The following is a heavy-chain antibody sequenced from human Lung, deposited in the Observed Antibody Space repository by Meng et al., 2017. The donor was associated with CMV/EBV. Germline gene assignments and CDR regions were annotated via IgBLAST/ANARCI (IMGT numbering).Heavy chain of an antibody. Sequence: QVLLVQSESELTKPWASVKVSCKASGYIFNDYGVSWVRQAPGQAPEWMGWISAYNGNTNYAQNFQGRFTMTTDTSTSTAYMELRSLRSDDTAVYYWARDLPGGTKGTWLDLWGQGTLVTVSS. J-gene: IGHJ5*02. CDR3: ARDLPGGTKGTWLDL. D-gene: IGHD1-14*01. CDR1: GYIFNDYG. CDR2: ISAYNGNT. V-gene: IGHV1-18*01.